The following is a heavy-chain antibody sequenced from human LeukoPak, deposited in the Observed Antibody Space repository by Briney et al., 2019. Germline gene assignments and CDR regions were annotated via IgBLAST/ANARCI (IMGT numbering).Heavy chain of an antibody. CDR1: GFTFSSYG. D-gene: IGHD2-15*01. Sequence: GRSLRLSCAASGFTFSSYGMHWVRQAPGKGLEWVAVISYDGSNKYYADSVKGRFTIPRDNSKNTLYLPMNSLTAEDTAVYYCAKDLNIVVTAVFLDYWGQGTLVTVSS. CDR3: AKDLNIVVTAVFLDY. CDR2: ISYDGSNK. J-gene: IGHJ4*02. V-gene: IGHV3-30*18.